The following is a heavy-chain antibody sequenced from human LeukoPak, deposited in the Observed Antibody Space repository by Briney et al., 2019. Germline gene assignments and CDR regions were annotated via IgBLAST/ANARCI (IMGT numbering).Heavy chain of an antibody. CDR3: ARTVGPTEYYYGMDV. D-gene: IGHD1-26*01. V-gene: IGHV4-61*02. Sequence: SETLSLTCTVSGGSISSGSYYWRWIRQPAGKGLEWIGRIYTSGSTNYNPSLRSRVTTSVDTSKNQVSLKLSSVTAADTAVYYCARTVGPTEYYYGMDVWGQGTTVTVSS. J-gene: IGHJ6*02. CDR2: IYTSGST. CDR1: GGSISSGSYY.